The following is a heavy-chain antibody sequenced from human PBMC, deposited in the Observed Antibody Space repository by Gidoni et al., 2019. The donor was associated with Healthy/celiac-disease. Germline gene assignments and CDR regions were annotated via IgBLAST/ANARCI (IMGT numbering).Heavy chain of an antibody. Sequence: EVQLVESGGGLVKPGGSLRLSCAASGFTFSSYSMNWVRQAPGKGLEWVSSISSSSSYIYYADSVKGRFTISRDNAKNSLYLQMNSLRAEDTAVYYCARESRYDSSGCDYWGQGTLVTVSS. CDR3: ARESRYDSSGCDY. J-gene: IGHJ4*02. CDR2: ISSSSSYI. CDR1: GFTFSSYS. D-gene: IGHD3-22*01. V-gene: IGHV3-21*01.